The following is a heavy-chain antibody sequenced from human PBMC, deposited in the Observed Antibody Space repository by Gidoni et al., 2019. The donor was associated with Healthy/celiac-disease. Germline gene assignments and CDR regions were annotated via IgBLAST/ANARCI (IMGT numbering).Heavy chain of an antibody. CDR2: IWYDGSNK. CDR1: GVTFSSYG. Sequence: VQLVEAGGGVVQPGRSLRHSGEAAGVTFSSYGMHWVRQAPGKGLELVAVIWYDGSNKYYADSVQGRFTISRDNSKNTLYLHMNSLRAEDTALYYCARDLEQLGFDYWGQGTLVTVSS. V-gene: IGHV3-33*01. J-gene: IGHJ4*02. D-gene: IGHD6-13*01. CDR3: ARDLEQLGFDY.